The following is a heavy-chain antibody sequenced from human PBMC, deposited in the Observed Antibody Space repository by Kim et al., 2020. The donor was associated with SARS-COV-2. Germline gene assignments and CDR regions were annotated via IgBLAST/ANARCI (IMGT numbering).Heavy chain of an antibody. V-gene: IGHV1-18*01. CDR2: ISAYNGNT. J-gene: IGHJ6*02. D-gene: IGHD6-19*01. Sequence: ASVKVSCKASGYTFTSYGISWVRQAPGQGLEWMGWISAYNGNTNYAQKLQGRVTMTTDTSTSTAYMELRSLRSDDTAVYYCAREVWDSSGWYSIYYYYGMDVWGQGTTVTVSS. CDR3: AREVWDSSGWYSIYYYYGMDV. CDR1: GYTFTSYG.